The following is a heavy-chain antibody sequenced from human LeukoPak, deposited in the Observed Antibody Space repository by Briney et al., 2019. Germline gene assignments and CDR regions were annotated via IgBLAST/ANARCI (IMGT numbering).Heavy chain of an antibody. V-gene: IGHV3-30*04. CDR3: AKEGGYYYESSDLLAADS. D-gene: IGHD3-22*01. Sequence: GGSLRLSCAASGFTFSSYAMHWVRQAPGKGLEWVAVISYDGSNKDYADSVKGRFTISRDNSKNTLYLQMNSLRGEDTAVYYCAKEGGYYYESSDLLAADSWGQGTLVTVSS. CDR1: GFTFSSYA. J-gene: IGHJ4*02. CDR2: ISYDGSNK.